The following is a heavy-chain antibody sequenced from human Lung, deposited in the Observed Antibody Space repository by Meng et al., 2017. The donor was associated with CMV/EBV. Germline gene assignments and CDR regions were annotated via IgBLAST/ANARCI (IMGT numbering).Heavy chain of an antibody. CDR2: VSYSGST. D-gene: IGHD3-3*01. CDR3: ARARHFDVWSGLLDH. CDR1: GDSIGRFY. Sequence: ESLKISCTVSGDSIGRFYWTWVRQSPGKGLEWIGYVSYSGSTNYNPSFESRVFMSVDSSTHHFSLYLTSVTAADTAVYFCARARHFDVWSGLLDHWGQGAXVTVSS. J-gene: IGHJ4*02. V-gene: IGHV4-59*01.